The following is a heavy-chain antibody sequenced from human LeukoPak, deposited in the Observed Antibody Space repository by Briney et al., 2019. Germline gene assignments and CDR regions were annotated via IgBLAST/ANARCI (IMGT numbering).Heavy chain of an antibody. Sequence: GGSLRLSCAASGFTFSSYAMSWVRQAPGKGLEWVSAISGSGGSTYYADSVKGRFTISRDNSKNTLYLQMNSLRAEDAAVYYCAKDSGYYDSSALRDYWGQGTLVTVSS. CDR3: AKDSGYYDSSALRDY. D-gene: IGHD3-22*01. V-gene: IGHV3-23*01. J-gene: IGHJ4*02. CDR2: ISGSGGST. CDR1: GFTFSSYA.